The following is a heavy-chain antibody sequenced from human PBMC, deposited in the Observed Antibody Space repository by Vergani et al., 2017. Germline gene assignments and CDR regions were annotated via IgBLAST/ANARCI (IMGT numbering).Heavy chain of an antibody. J-gene: IGHJ5*02. Sequence: EVQLVESGGGLVQPGRSLRLSCTASGFTFGDYAMSWFRQAPGKGLEWVGFIRSKAYGGTTEYAASVNGRFTISRDDSKSIAYLQMNSLKTEDTAVYYCTGGAGSESYYPTRGWFDPWGQGTLVTVSS. CDR2: IRSKAYGGTT. CDR1: GFTFGDYA. CDR3: TGGAGSESYYPTRGWFDP. D-gene: IGHD3-10*01. V-gene: IGHV3-49*03.